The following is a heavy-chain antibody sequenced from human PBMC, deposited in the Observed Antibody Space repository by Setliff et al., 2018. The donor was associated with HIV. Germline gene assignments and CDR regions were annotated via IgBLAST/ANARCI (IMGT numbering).Heavy chain of an antibody. CDR3: ARDLGYSSSWYYYYGMDV. D-gene: IGHD6-13*01. J-gene: IGHJ6*02. CDR1: GGTFSSYA. V-gene: IGHV1-69*05. Sequence: SVKVSCKASGGTFSSYAISWVRQAPGQGLEWMGGIIPIFGTANYAQKFQGRVTITTDESTSTAYMELSSLRSEDTAVYYCARDLGYSSSWYYYYGMDVWGQGTTVTVSS. CDR2: IIPIFGTA.